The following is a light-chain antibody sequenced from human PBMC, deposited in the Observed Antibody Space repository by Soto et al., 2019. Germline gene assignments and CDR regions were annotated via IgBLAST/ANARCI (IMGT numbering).Light chain of an antibody. CDR2: WAS. CDR1: QSVLYSSNNKNY. V-gene: IGKV4-1*01. Sequence: DIVMTQSPDSPAVSLGERATINCKSSQSVLYSSNNKNYLAWYQQKPGQPPKLLIYWASTRESGVPDRFSGSGSGTDFTLTISSLQAEDVAVYYCQQYYSTPTWTFGQGTKVDI. J-gene: IGKJ1*01. CDR3: QQYYSTPTWT.